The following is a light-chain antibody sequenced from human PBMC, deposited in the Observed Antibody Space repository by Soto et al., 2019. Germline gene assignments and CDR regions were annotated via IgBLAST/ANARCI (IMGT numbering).Light chain of an antibody. Sequence: AIQLTQSPSSLSASVGDRVTITCRASQGISSALAWYQQKPGKAPKLLIYDASSLESGVPSRFSGSGSGTDFTLTISSLQPEDFATYYCQQFNNRITFGQGTRLEIK. CDR2: DAS. CDR1: QGISSA. V-gene: IGKV1D-13*01. J-gene: IGKJ5*01. CDR3: QQFNNRIT.